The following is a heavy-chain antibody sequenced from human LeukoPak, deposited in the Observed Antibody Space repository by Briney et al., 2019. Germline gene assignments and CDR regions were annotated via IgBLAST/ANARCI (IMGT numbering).Heavy chain of an antibody. CDR3: ARGSSEPYYYYYMDV. CDR2: IIPIFGTA. D-gene: IGHD2-2*01. J-gene: IGHJ6*03. Sequence: SVKVSCKASVGTFSSYAISWVRQAPGQGLEWMGGIIPIFGTANYAQKFQGRVTITTDESTSTAYMELSSLRSEDTAVYYCARGSSEPYYYYYMDVWGKGTTVTVSS. CDR1: VGTFSSYA. V-gene: IGHV1-69*05.